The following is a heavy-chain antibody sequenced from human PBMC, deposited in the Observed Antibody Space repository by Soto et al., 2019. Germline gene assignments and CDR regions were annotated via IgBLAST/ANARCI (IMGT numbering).Heavy chain of an antibody. J-gene: IGHJ3*02. V-gene: IGHV3-7*01. CDR1: GFTFSSYW. CDR2: IKQDGSEK. CDR3: ARDLNWLLWSAFDI. D-gene: IGHD3-9*01. Sequence: SGGSLRLSCAASGFTFSSYWMSWVRQAPGKGLEWVANIKQDGSEKYYVDSVKGRFTISRDNAKNSLYLQMNSLRAEDTAVYYCARDLNWLLWSAFDIWGQGTMVTVSS.